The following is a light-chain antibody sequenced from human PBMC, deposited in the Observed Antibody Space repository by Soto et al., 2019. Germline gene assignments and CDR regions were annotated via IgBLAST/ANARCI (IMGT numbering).Light chain of an antibody. J-gene: IGKJ4*01. CDR2: GAS. V-gene: IGKV3-15*01. Sequence: EIVLTQSPGTLSLSPGERATLSCRASQSVSSNLAWYQQRPGQAPRLLIYGASTRATGIPARFSASGSGTEFSLTISSLQSEDFAVYYCQQYSNWPLTFGGGTKVDI. CDR1: QSVSSN. CDR3: QQYSNWPLT.